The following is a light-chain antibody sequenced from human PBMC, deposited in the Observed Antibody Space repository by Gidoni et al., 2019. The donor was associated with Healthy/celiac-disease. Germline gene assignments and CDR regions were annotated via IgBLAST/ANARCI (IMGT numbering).Light chain of an antibody. J-gene: IGKJ4*01. CDR1: QSVSNGY. Sequence: DIVLTPSPGTLSLSPGERATLSCRASQSVSNGYLAWYQQKPGQAPRLLVYGAYGASTRATGIPDRFSGSGSRTDFTLTISRLEPEDSAVYYCQQYGSLVTFGGGTKVEIK. V-gene: IGKV3-20*01. CDR3: QQYGSLVT. CDR2: GAYGAS.